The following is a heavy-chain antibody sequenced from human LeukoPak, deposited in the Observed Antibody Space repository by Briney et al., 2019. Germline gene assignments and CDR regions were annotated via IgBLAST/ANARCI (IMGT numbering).Heavy chain of an antibody. CDR3: ARTPYYYDSSGYYPFDY. CDR2: INHSGST. D-gene: IGHD3-22*01. Sequence: NPSETLSLTCAVYGGSFSGYYWSWIRQPPGKGLEWIGEINHSGSTNYNPSLRSRVTISVDRSKNQFCLKLSSVTAADTAVYYCARTPYYYDSSGYYPFDYWGQGTLVTVSS. CDR1: GGSFSGYY. V-gene: IGHV4-34*01. J-gene: IGHJ4*02.